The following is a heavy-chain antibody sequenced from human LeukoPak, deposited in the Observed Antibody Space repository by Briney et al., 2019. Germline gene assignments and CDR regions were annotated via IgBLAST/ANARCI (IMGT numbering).Heavy chain of an antibody. J-gene: IGHJ4*02. CDR1: GFTFSNAW. Sequence: GGSLRLSCAASGFTFSNAWMSWVRQAPGKGLEWVGCIKSKTDGGTTDYAAPVKGRFTISRDDSKNTLYLQMNSLKTEDTAVYYCTTDSIHGYYFDYWGQGTLVTVSS. CDR2: IKSKTDGGTT. V-gene: IGHV3-15*01. CDR3: TTDSIHGYYFDY. D-gene: IGHD2-2*02.